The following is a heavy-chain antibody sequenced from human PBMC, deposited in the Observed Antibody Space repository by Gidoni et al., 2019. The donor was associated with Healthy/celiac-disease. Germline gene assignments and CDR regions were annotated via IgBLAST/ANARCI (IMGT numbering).Heavy chain of an antibody. D-gene: IGHD2-21*02. V-gene: IGHV3-23*01. CDR2: ISGSGGST. CDR1: GFTFSSYA. CDR3: AKPQGVTAVRMGYFDY. Sequence: EVQLLESGGGLVQPGGSLRLSCAASGFTFSSYAMSWVRQAPGKGLEWVSAISGSGGSTYYADSVKGRFTISRDNSKNTLYLQMNSLRAEDTAVYYCAKPQGVTAVRMGYFDYWGQGTLVTVSS. J-gene: IGHJ4*02.